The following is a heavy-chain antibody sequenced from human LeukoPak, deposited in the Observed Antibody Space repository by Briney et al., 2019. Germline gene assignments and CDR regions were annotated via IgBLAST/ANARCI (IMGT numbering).Heavy chain of an antibody. Sequence: ASVKVSCKASGGTFSSYAISWVRQAPGLGLEWMGGIIPIFGTANYAQKFQGRVTITADESTSTAYMELSSLRSEDTAVYYCARDSDYGGISWGQGTLVTVSS. CDR1: GGTFSSYA. CDR3: ARDSDYGGIS. V-gene: IGHV1-69*01. J-gene: IGHJ5*02. D-gene: IGHD4-23*01. CDR2: IIPIFGTA.